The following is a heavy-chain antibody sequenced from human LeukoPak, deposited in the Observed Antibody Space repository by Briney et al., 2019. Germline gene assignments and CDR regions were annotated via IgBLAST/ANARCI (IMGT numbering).Heavy chain of an antibody. J-gene: IGHJ4*02. Sequence: GGSLRLSCAASGFTFSSYAMHWVRQAPGKGLEWVAVISYDGSNKYYADSVKGRFTISRDNSKNTLYLQMNSLRAEDTAVYYCARDAEYQLPDYWGQGTLVTVSS. CDR3: ARDAEYQLPDY. CDR1: GFTFSSYA. D-gene: IGHD2-2*01. CDR2: ISYDGSNK. V-gene: IGHV3-30-3*01.